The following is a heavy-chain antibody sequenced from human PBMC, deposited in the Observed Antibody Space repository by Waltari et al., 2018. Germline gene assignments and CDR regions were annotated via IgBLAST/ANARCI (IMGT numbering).Heavy chain of an antibody. D-gene: IGHD1-26*01. Sequence: QVQLVQSGAEVKKPGSSVKVSCKASGGTFSSYAISWVRQAPGQGLEWMGGIIPIFGTANYAQKFQGRVTITADESTSTAYMELSSLRSEDTAVYYCARASGSYSGKYYYYYYMDVWGKGTTVTISS. CDR3: ARASGSYSGKYYYYYYMDV. CDR2: IIPIFGTA. V-gene: IGHV1-69*12. J-gene: IGHJ6*03. CDR1: GGTFSSYA.